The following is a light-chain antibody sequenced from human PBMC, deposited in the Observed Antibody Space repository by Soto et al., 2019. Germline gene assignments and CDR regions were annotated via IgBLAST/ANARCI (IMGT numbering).Light chain of an antibody. CDR3: QQYGSPGT. CDR2: GAS. CDR1: QSVSSSY. J-gene: IGKJ2*02. V-gene: IGKV3-20*01. Sequence: EIVLTQSPGTLSLSPGERATLSCRASQSVSSSYLAWYQQKPGQAPRLLIYGASSRATGIPDRFSGSGSGTDFTLTISRLEPEDFAVYYCQQYGSPGTFGQGTKLELK.